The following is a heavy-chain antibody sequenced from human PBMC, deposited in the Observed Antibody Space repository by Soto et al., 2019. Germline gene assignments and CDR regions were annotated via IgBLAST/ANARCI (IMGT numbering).Heavy chain of an antibody. V-gene: IGHV3-23*01. CDR3: AQVYRSSWYGRD. CDR1: GFTFSEYA. CDR2: ISGSGATA. D-gene: IGHD6-13*01. J-gene: IGHJ4*02. Sequence: EVQLLESGGGLVQPGGSLRLSCAASGFTFSEYAMSWVRQAPGKGLEWVSAISGSGATAYYVDSVKGRFSISRDNSKNTLYLQMDSLRAEDTAVYYCAQVYRSSWYGRDWGQGTLVTVSS.